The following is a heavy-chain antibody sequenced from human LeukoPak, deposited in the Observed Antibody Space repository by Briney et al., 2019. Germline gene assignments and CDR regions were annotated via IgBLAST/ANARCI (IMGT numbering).Heavy chain of an antibody. D-gene: IGHD2-2*01. CDR3: AREESRGYCSSTSCPGPFDY. J-gene: IGHJ4*02. CDR2: IIPIFGTA. V-gene: IGHV1-69*05. CDR1: GGTFSSYA. Sequence: ASVKVSCKASGGTFSSYAISWVRQAPGQGLEWMGGIIPIFGTANYAQKFQGRVTMTRDTSTSTVYMELSSLRSEDTAVYYCAREESRGYCSSTSCPGPFDYWGQGTLVTVSS.